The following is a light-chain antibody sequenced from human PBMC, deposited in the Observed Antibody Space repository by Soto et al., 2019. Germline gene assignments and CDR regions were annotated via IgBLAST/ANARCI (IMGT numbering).Light chain of an antibody. Sequence: QSVLTQPPSVSGAPGQRVTIPCTGSSSNIGAGYDVHWYQRLPGTAPKLLIYGNTNRPSGVPDRFSGSKSDTSASLAISGLQSEDEADYYCAAWDDSLNGYVFGTGTKVTVL. J-gene: IGLJ1*01. V-gene: IGLV1-40*01. CDR3: AAWDDSLNGYV. CDR1: SSNIGAGYD. CDR2: GNT.